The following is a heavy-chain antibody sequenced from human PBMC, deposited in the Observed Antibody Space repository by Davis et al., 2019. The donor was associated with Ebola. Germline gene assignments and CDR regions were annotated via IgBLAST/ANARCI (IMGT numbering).Heavy chain of an antibody. CDR1: GFTFSSYG. Sequence: GGSLRLSCAASGFTFSSYGMHWVRQAPGKGLEWVAVISYDGSNKYYADSVKGRFTISRDNSKNTLYLQMNSLRAEDTAVYYCAKIVVDTYNWFDPWGQGTLVTVSS. CDR2: ISYDGSNK. D-gene: IGHD2-21*01. J-gene: IGHJ5*02. V-gene: IGHV3-30*18. CDR3: AKIVVDTYNWFDP.